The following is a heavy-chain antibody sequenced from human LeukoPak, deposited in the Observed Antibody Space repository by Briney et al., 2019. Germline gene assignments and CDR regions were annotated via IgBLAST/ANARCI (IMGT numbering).Heavy chain of an antibody. Sequence: RQPPGKGLEGIGSIYYSASTYYHPSLKSRVTISVDTSKNQFSLKLSSVTAADTAVYYCARRDKYNWNYGDFDPWGQGTLVTVSS. D-gene: IGHD1-7*01. J-gene: IGHJ5*02. CDR3: ARRDKYNWNYGDFDP. CDR2: IYYSAST. V-gene: IGHV4-39*07.